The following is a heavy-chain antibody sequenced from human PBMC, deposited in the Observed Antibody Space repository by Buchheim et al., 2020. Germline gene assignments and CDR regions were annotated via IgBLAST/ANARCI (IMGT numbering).Heavy chain of an antibody. J-gene: IGHJ4*02. CDR1: GFTFSSYG. Sequence: QVQLVESGGGVVQPGRSLRLSCAASGFTFSSYGMHWVRQAPGKGLEWVAVISYDGSNTYYADSVKGRFTISRDNSKNTLYLQMNSLRAEDTAVYYCAKVKYSSSWYFDYWGQGTL. CDR3: AKVKYSSSWYFDY. CDR2: ISYDGSNT. V-gene: IGHV3-30*18. D-gene: IGHD6-13*01.